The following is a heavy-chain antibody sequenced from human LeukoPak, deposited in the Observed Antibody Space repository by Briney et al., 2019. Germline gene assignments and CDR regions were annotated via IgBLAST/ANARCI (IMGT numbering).Heavy chain of an antibody. V-gene: IGHV3-74*01. D-gene: IGHD3-10*01. Sequence: GGSLKLSCEASGFTFSSYWMHWVRQIPGKGLMWVSRIESNGLTLYADSVRDRFTISRDNGKNTIYLQMNSLRVDDTAIYYCAKAATYFYGSVTYDWFESWGQGTLVTVSS. CDR2: IESNGLT. CDR3: AKAATYFYGSVTYDWFES. CDR1: GFTFSSYW. J-gene: IGHJ5*01.